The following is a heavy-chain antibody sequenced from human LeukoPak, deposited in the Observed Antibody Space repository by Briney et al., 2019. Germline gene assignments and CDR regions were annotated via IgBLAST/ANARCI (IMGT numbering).Heavy chain of an antibody. CDR3: ARDTYYYGSVSYYNGDYYYYYGMDV. V-gene: IGHV4-59*01. Sequence: PSETLSLTCTVSGGSISSYYWSWIRQPPGKGLEWIGYIYYSGSTNYNPSLKSRVTISVDTSKNQFSLKLSSVTAADTAVYYCARDTYYYGSVSYYNGDYYYYYGMDVWGHGTTVTVSS. D-gene: IGHD3-10*01. CDR1: GGSISSYY. J-gene: IGHJ6*02. CDR2: IYYSGST.